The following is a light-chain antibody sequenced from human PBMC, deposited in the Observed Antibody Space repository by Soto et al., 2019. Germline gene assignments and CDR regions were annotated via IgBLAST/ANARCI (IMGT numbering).Light chain of an antibody. V-gene: IGLV1-44*01. CDR1: SSSIGTNT. CDR2: GHN. J-gene: IGLJ2*01. CDR3: AVWDDSLNGRV. Sequence: QSVLTQPPSASGTPGQRVTISCSGSSSSIGTNTVNWYQQFPGTAPKLLIYGHNQRPSGVPDRFSASKSGTSASLAISGLQSEDKAIYCCAVWDDSLNGRVFGGGTKLTVL.